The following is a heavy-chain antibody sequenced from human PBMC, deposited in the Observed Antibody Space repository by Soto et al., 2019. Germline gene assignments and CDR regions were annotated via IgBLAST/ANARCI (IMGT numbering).Heavy chain of an antibody. V-gene: IGHV3-23*01. CDR1: GFTFSSYT. Sequence: EVQLLESGGGLVEPGGSRRLSCAASGFTFSSYTMSWVRQAPGKGLEWVSTISGSGSSTYSADSVKGRFTISSDNSKSTLYLQMNSLIVEDTALYYCAKAWGIDYWGQGTLVTVSS. CDR3: AKAWGIDY. J-gene: IGHJ4*02. D-gene: IGHD7-27*01. CDR2: ISGSGSST.